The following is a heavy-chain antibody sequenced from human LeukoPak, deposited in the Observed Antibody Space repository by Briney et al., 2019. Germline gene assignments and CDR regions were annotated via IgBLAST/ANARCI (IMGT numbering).Heavy chain of an antibody. D-gene: IGHD2-15*01. CDR2: ISYDGSNK. J-gene: IGHJ6*02. Sequence: GGSLRLSCAASGFTFSSYAMHWVRQAPGKGLEWVAVISYDGSNKYYADSVKGRFTISRDNSKNTLYLQMNSLRAEDTAVYYCAVDFEDDYGMDVWGQGTTVTVSS. V-gene: IGHV3-30-3*01. CDR3: AVDFEDDYGMDV. CDR1: GFTFSSYA.